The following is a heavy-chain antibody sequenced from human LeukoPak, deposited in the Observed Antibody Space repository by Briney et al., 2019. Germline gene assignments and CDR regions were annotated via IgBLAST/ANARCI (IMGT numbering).Heavy chain of an antibody. CDR3: AREGFRPYSSSRPNDY. V-gene: IGHV1-2*02. Sequence: ASVTVPCMASGYTFTHYYMHGVRQAPGQGRALMGWINPNSGGTNYAQKFQGRVTTTRDTSISTAYMELSTLRYDDTAVYYCAREGFRPYSSSRPNDYWGQGTLVTVSS. CDR2: INPNSGGT. D-gene: IGHD6-13*01. CDR1: GYTFTHYY. J-gene: IGHJ4*02.